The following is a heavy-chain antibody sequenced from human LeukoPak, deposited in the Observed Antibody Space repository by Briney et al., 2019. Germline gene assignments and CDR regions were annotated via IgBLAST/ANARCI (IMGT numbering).Heavy chain of an antibody. V-gene: IGHV1-8*01. CDR3: ARGGGSGVPDRFFYYYYGMDV. D-gene: IGHD6-19*01. Sequence: ASVRVSCTGSGYTFTRYDIKWVRQAPGQGGEWMGWMKTNRGNTGYAQKFQGRVTMTRDTSIRTDYIEMRRLRAEDTAVYYCARGGGSGVPDRFFYYYYGMDVWGQGTTVTVSS. CDR2: MKTNRGNT. J-gene: IGHJ6*02. CDR1: GYTFTRYD.